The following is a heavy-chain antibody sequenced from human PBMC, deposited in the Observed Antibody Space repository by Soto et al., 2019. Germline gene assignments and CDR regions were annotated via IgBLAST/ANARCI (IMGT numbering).Heavy chain of an antibody. CDR2: ISYSGATI. Sequence: PGGSLRLSCAASGFTFSSYSMSWIRQAPGKGLECVSYISYSGATIYYTDSVEGRFTISRDNAKNSLYLQMDSLRAEDTAVYYCGTTSYYFSNTTGYSRYYFDYWGPGTPVTVSS. V-gene: IGHV3-48*04. D-gene: IGHD3-9*01. J-gene: IGHJ4*02. CDR1: GFTFSSYS. CDR3: GTTSYYFSNTTGYSRYYFDY.